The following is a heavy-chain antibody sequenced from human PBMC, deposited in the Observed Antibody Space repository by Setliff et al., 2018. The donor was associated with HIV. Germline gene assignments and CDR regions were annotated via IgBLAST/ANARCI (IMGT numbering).Heavy chain of an antibody. J-gene: IGHJ4*02. CDR1: GSSITSYY. CDR2: IFDSGTT. CDR3: ARQGGYNSPLMV. V-gene: IGHV4-59*08. D-gene: IGHD3-10*01. Sequence: SETLSLTCTVSGSSITSYYWNWIRQSPGKGLEWIGYIFDSGTTKYNPSVTSRVTISVDASKNQFFLQLISVTAADTAVYYCARQGGYNSPLMVWGQGKLVTAPQ.